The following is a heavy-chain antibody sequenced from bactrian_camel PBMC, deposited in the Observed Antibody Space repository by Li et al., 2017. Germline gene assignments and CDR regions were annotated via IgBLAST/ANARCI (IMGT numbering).Heavy chain of an antibody. CDR2: IYSYGSNT. J-gene: IGHJ6*01. CDR3: ATLAIMRVGTNANRDLGVS. V-gene: IGHV3-2*01. Sequence: HVQLVESGGELVQPGGSLRIVCDSSGFTLNSYYITWVRQAPGKGLEWVSSIYSYGSNTYYADSVKGRFTMSRGNAANTLYLQMNSLKTEDTAVYYCATLAIMRVGTNANRDLGVSWGQGTQVTVS. D-gene: IGHD1*01. CDR1: GFTLNSYY.